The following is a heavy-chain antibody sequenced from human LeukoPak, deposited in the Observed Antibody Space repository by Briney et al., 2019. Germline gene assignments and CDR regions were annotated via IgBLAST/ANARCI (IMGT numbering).Heavy chain of an antibody. CDR3: ARDQRYSSGWYAVVIKLSYFDY. J-gene: IGHJ4*02. Sequence: ASVKVSCKASGYTFTSYYMHWVRQAPGQGLEWMGIINPSGGSTSYAQKFQGRVTMTRDMSTSTVYMELGSLRSEDTDVYYCARDQRYSSGWYAVVIKLSYFDYWGQGTLVTVSS. CDR2: INPSGGST. D-gene: IGHD6-19*01. CDR1: GYTFTSYY. V-gene: IGHV1-46*01.